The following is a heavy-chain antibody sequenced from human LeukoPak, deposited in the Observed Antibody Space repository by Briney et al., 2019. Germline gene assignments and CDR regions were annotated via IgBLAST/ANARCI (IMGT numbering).Heavy chain of an antibody. J-gene: IGHJ4*02. Sequence: GGSLRLSCAASGFNFDNYWMHWVRQAPRKGLVWVSGINSDGKTTTYADSVKGRFTISRDNAKNTLFLQMNSLRVEDTAVYYCARTTRYLPPFDYWGQGTLVTVSS. D-gene: IGHD1-1*01. CDR3: ARTTRYLPPFDY. CDR1: GFNFDNYW. V-gene: IGHV3-74*01. CDR2: INSDGKTT.